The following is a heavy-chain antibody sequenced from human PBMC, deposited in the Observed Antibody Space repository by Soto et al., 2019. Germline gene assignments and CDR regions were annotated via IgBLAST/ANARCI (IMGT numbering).Heavy chain of an antibody. Sequence: GDSVKVSCKASGYTFTSYCISWVLEAPGQGLEWMGWISAYNGNTNYAQKLQGRVTMTTDTSTSTAYMELRSLRSDDTAVYYCARDRYCTNGVCFFSEYFQHWGQGTLVTVSS. J-gene: IGHJ1*01. D-gene: IGHD2-8*01. CDR2: ISAYNGNT. CDR3: ARDRYCTNGVCFFSEYFQH. V-gene: IGHV1-18*04. CDR1: GYTFTSYC.